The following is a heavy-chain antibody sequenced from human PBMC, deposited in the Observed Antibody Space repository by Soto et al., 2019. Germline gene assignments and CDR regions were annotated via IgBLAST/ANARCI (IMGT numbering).Heavy chain of an antibody. Sequence: RGSLRLSCAASGVTFSSYAMSWVRQAPGKGLEWVSAISGSGGSTYYADSVKGRFTISRDNSKNTLYLQMNSLRAENTAVYYCAKDWDYDFFDYWGQGTLVTVSS. V-gene: IGHV3-23*01. CDR1: GVTFSSYA. D-gene: IGHD3-3*01. CDR2: ISGSGGST. J-gene: IGHJ4*02. CDR3: AKDWDYDFFDY.